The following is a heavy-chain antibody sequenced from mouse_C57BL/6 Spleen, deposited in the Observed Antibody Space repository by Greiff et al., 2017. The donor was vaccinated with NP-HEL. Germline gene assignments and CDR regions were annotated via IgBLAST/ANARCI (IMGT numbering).Heavy chain of an antibody. J-gene: IGHJ2*01. CDR1: GYTFTDYY. CDR3: ARSLYYYGSYYFDY. CDR2: INPNNGGT. V-gene: IGHV1-26*01. D-gene: IGHD1-1*01. Sequence: EVQLQQSGPELVKPGASVKISCKASGYTFTDYYMNWVKQSHGKSLEWIGDINPNNGGTSYNQKFKGKATLTVDKSSSTAYMELRSLTSEDSAVYYCARSLYYYGSYYFDYWGQGTTLTVSS.